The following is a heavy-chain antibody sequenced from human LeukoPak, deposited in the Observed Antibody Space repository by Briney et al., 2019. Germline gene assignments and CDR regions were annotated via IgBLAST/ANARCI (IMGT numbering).Heavy chain of an antibody. CDR3: AKDRLGAILYFDY. CDR2: ISGSGDRT. J-gene: IGHJ4*02. Sequence: GGSLRLSCVASGFNFNNYAMSWVRQAPGKGLEWVSTISGSGDRTYYADSVEGRLTISRDNSKNTLYLQMNSLRAEDTAVYYCAKDRLGAILYFDYWGQGTLVTVSS. D-gene: IGHD1-26*01. V-gene: IGHV3-23*01. CDR1: GFNFNNYA.